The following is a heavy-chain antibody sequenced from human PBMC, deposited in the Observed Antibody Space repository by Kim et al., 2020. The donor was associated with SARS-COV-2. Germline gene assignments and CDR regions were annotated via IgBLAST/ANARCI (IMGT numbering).Heavy chain of an antibody. V-gene: IGHV4-31*03. CDR3: ARAPPYYYDSSGYFDY. CDR2: IYYSEIT. J-gene: IGHJ4*02. CDR1: GGSISSGSYY. D-gene: IGHD3-22*01. Sequence: SETLSLTCIVSGGSISSGSYYWSWIRQHPGKGLEWMGNIYYSEITFYNPSLKSRLTISIDTSKNQFSLKLSSVTAADTAVYFCARAPPYYYDSSGYFDYRGQGTLVTVSS.